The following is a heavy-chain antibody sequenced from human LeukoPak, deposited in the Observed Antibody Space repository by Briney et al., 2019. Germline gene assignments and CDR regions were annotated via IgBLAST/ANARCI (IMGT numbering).Heavy chain of an antibody. CDR2: IYPGDSDT. J-gene: IGHJ4*02. V-gene: IGHV5-51*01. CDR3: ARQGPSASYDSSGYYYETSFDY. CDR1: GYSFTSYW. D-gene: IGHD3-22*01. Sequence: GESLKISCKGSGYSFTSYWIGWVRQMPGKGLEWMGIIYPGDSDTRYSPSFQGQVTISADKSISTAYLQWSSLKASDTAMYYCARQGPSASYDSSGYYYETSFDYWGQGTLVTVSS.